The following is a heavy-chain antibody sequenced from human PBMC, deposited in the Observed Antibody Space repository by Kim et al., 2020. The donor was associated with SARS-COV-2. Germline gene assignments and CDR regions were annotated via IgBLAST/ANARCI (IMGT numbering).Heavy chain of an antibody. Sequence: DRVTITRDTSTSTVYMELSSLRSEDTAVYYCAREADYYDSSGYFRGDFDYWGQGTLVTVSS. D-gene: IGHD3-22*01. CDR3: AREADYYDSSGYFRGDFDY. V-gene: IGHV1-46*01. J-gene: IGHJ4*02.